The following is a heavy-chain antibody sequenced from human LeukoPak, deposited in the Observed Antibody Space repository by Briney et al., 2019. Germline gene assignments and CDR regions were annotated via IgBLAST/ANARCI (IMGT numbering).Heavy chain of an antibody. CDR2: IIPIFDTA. Sequence: SVKVSCKASGGTFTNYALSWVRQAPGQGLEWVGGIIPIFDTAHYAQKFQGRVTITADESTSTAYMELSSLRSEDTAVYYCARDATLLWFGETLGGNFDYWGQGTLVTVSS. D-gene: IGHD3-10*01. CDR1: GGTFTNYA. CDR3: ARDATLLWFGETLGGNFDY. V-gene: IGHV1-69*01. J-gene: IGHJ4*02.